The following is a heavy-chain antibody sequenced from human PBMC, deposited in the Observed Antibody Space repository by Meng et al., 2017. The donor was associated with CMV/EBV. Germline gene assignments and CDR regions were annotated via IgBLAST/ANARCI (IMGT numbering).Heavy chain of an antibody. J-gene: IGHJ6*02. CDR1: GGSISSYY. CDR3: ARSSYYHSSGYYYLGGMDV. D-gene: IGHD3-22*01. CDR2: IYYSGST. V-gene: IGHV4-59*01. Sequence: SETLSLTCTVSGGSISSYYWSWIRQPPGKGLEWIGYIYYSGSTNYNPSLKSRVTISVDTSKNQFSLKLSSVTAADTAVYYCARSSYYHSSGYYYLGGMDVWGQGTTVTVSS.